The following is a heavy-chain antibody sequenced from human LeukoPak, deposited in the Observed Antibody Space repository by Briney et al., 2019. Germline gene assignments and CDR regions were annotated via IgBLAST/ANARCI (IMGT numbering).Heavy chain of an antibody. J-gene: IGHJ4*02. V-gene: IGHV4-59*01. CDR2: ISNTGIT. Sequence: SETLSLTCTVSGGSISTYYLNWIRQPPGKGLEWIGYISNTGITTYNPSLKSRVTISVDTSKSQFSLKLSSVTAADTAVYYCSRSGGYSSSWSLWGQGTLVTVSS. D-gene: IGHD6-13*01. CDR1: GGSISTYY. CDR3: SRSGGYSSSWSL.